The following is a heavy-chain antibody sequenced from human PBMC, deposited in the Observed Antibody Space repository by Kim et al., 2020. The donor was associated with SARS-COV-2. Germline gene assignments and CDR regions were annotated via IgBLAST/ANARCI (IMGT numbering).Heavy chain of an antibody. D-gene: IGHD3-22*01. CDR3: ARDGYYYDSSGYPHQGLVQH. Sequence: ASVKVSCKASGYTFTSYGISWVRQAPGQGLEWMGWISAYNGNTNYAQKLQGRVTMNTDTSTSTAYMELRSLRSDDTAVYYCARDGYYYDSSGYPHQGLVQHWGQGTLVTVSS. J-gene: IGHJ1*01. CDR2: ISAYNGNT. V-gene: IGHV1-18*01. CDR1: GYTFTSYG.